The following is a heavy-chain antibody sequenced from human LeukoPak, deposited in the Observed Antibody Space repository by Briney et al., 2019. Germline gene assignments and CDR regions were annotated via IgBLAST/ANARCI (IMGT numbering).Heavy chain of an antibody. D-gene: IGHD6-19*01. Sequence: GGSLRLSCAASGFTFSSYAMHWVRQAPGKGLEWVAVISYDGSNKYYADSVKGRFTISRDNSKNTLYLQMNSLRAEDTAVYYCARVLAVAVLDYWSQGTLVTVSS. CDR2: ISYDGSNK. CDR3: ARVLAVAVLDY. V-gene: IGHV3-30-3*01. CDR1: GFTFSSYA. J-gene: IGHJ4*02.